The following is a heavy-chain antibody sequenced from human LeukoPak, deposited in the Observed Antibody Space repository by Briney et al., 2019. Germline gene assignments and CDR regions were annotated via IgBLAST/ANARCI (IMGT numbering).Heavy chain of an antibody. V-gene: IGHV3-21*01. Sequence: GGSLRLSCAASGFTFSGYDMNWVRQAPGKGLEWVSSISGSSSYIYYADSMKGRFTISRDNSKNTLYLQMNSLRAEDTAVYYCARGRRSRDGYNIDDYWGQGTLVTVSS. CDR2: ISGSSSYI. CDR3: ARGRRSRDGYNIDDY. J-gene: IGHJ4*02. D-gene: IGHD5-24*01. CDR1: GFTFSGYD.